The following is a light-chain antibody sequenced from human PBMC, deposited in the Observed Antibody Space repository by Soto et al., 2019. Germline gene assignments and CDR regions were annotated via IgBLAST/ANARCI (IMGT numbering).Light chain of an antibody. CDR3: QQYYSAPRT. V-gene: IGKV4-1*01. Sequence: DIVMTQSPDSLAVSLGERATINCKSSQSVLYSSKNKNYLAWYQQKPGQSPKLLMYWASTRESGVPDRFSGSGSGTDFTLTISSLQAEDVAVYYCQQYYSAPRTFGQGTKVEIK. J-gene: IGKJ1*01. CDR1: QSVLYSSKNKNY. CDR2: WAS.